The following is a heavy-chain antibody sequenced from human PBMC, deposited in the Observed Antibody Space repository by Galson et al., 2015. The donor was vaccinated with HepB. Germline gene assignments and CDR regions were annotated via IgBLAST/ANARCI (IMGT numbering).Heavy chain of an antibody. CDR3: ARAASSTWLDY. V-gene: IGHV1-46*01. J-gene: IGHJ4*02. Sequence: SVKVSCKASGYTFTSYYMHWARQAPGQGLEWMGIINPSGGSTSYAQKFQGRVTMTRDTSTSTVYMELSSLRSEDTAVYYCARAASSTWLDYWGQGTLVTVSS. D-gene: IGHD2-2*01. CDR1: GYTFTSYY. CDR2: INPSGGST.